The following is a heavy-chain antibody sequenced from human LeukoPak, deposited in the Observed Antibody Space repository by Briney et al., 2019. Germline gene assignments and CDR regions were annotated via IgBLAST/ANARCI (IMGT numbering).Heavy chain of an antibody. J-gene: IGHJ3*02. CDR2: IYYSGST. V-gene: IGHV4-59*08. CDR1: GGSFSGYY. Sequence: SETPSLTCAVYGGSFSGYYWSWIRQPPGKGLEWIGYIYYSGSTNYNPSLKSRVTISVDTSKNQFSLKLGSVTAADTAVYYCARGPAFDIWGQGTMVTVSS. CDR3: ARGPAFDI.